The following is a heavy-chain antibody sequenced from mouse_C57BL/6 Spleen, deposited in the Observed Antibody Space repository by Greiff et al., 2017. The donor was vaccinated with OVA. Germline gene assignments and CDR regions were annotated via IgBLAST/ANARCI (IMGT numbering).Heavy chain of an antibody. CDR1: GYAFTNYL. J-gene: IGHJ4*01. CDR3: ARDYYGSRSIDY. D-gene: IGHD1-1*01. V-gene: IGHV1-54*01. CDR2: INPGSGGP. Sequence: QVQLKESGAELVRPGTSVKVSCKASGYAFTNYLIEWVKQRPGQGLEWIGVINPGSGGPNYNEQFTGKATLTADKSSSTAYMQLISLTSEYSAVYFGARDYYGSRSIDYWGQGTAVTVSS.